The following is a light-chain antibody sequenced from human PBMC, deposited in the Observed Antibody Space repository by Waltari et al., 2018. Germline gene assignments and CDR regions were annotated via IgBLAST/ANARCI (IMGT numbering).Light chain of an antibody. CDR1: QSVLYSSNNKND. CDR2: WAS. J-gene: IGKJ1*01. CDR3: QQYYSTPQT. Sequence: DIVMTQSPDSLAVSLGERATINCKSSQSVLYSSNNKNDLAWYQQKPGQTPKLLIYWASTRETGVPDRFSGSGSVTDFTLTISSLQAEDVAVYYCQQYYSTPQTFGQGTKVEIK. V-gene: IGKV4-1*01.